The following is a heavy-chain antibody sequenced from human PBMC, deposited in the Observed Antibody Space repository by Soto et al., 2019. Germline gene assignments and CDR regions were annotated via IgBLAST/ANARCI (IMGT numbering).Heavy chain of an antibody. CDR1: CQRLSIHW. J-gene: IGHJ5*02. CDR3: ARGYFDSGHGYDL. CDR2: IFTRDSET. D-gene: IGHD3-10*01. Sequence: KGSRKSVCQRLSIHWVGLVSQTPGKGLEWMGLIFTRDSETKTSPSFQGHVSFSVDNSINTVYLQWTSLKTTDTGIYFCARGYFDSGHGYDLWGQATLVTRSS. V-gene: IGHV5-51*01.